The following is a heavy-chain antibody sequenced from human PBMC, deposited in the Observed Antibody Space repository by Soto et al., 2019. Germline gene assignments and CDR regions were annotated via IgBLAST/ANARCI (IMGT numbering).Heavy chain of an antibody. D-gene: IGHD6-19*01. CDR2: ISACNGNT. Sequence: ASVKVSCKASGYTFTSYGISWVRQAPGQGLEWIGWISACNGNTNYAQKFQERVTMTRDMSTSTAYMELSSLRSEDTAVYYCAALSYSSGIDYWGQGTQVTVSS. CDR3: AALSYSSGIDY. J-gene: IGHJ4*02. V-gene: IGHV1-18*01. CDR1: GYTFTSYG.